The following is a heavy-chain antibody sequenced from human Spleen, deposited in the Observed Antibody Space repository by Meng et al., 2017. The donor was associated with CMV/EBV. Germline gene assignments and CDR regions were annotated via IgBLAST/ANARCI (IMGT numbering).Heavy chain of an antibody. CDR3: ARRGVCGGDCYFDY. J-gene: IGHJ4*02. Sequence: SCFSLSSTGVNVAWLRQPPGKAPEWLAVMYWDDEKRYSPSLRSRLTVTKDTSRNQVVLKMTNMNPLDSATYYCARRGVCGGDCYFDYWGRGLLVTVSS. D-gene: IGHD2-21*02. CDR2: MYWDDEK. V-gene: IGHV2-5*02. CDR1: CFSLSSTGVN.